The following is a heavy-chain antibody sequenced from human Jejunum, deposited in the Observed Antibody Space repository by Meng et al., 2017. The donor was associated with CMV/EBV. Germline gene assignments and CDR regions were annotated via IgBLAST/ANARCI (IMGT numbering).Heavy chain of an antibody. V-gene: IGHV1-18*01. D-gene: IGHD1-14*01. CDR2: ISADNGNT. Sequence: VDLVELGGEVEDAGTLGKASCSASGYIFNNYGGSWVRQAPEEGPEWMEWISADNGNTNYAQNFQGRITMTTDTSTSSAYMELRSLRSDDTAVYYCARDLAGGTKGIWLDFWGQGTLVTVSS. J-gene: IGHJ5*01. CDR1: GYIFNNYG. CDR3: ARDLAGGTKGIWLDF.